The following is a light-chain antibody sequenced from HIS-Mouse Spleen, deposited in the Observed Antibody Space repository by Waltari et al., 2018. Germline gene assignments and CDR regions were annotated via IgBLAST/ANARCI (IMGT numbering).Light chain of an antibody. CDR3: QKYNSAPRT. V-gene: IGKV1-27*01. J-gene: IGKJ1*01. CDR1: QGISNY. CDR2: AAS. Sequence: DIQMTQSPSSLSASVGDSLTITCRASQGISNYLAWYQQKPGKVPKLLIYAASTLQSGVPSRFSGSGSGTDFTLTISRLQPEDVATYYCQKYNSAPRTFGQGTKVEIK.